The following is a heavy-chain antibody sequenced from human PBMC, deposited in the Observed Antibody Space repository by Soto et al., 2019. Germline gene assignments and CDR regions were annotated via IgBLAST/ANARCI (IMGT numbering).Heavy chain of an antibody. V-gene: IGHV3-48*02. CDR1: GFTFSTYS. D-gene: IGHD6-19*01. CDR3: ARVRSSGWYFDY. Sequence: GGSLRLSCAASGFTFSTYSINWVRQAPGKGLGWVSYISSSSSALYYADSVKGRFTISRDNAKNSLYLQMNSLRDEDTAVYYCARVRSSGWYFDYWGQGTLVTVSS. J-gene: IGHJ4*02. CDR2: ISSSSSAL.